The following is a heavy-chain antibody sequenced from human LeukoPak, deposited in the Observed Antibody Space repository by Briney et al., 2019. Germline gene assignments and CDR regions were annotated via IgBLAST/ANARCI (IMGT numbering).Heavy chain of an antibody. CDR1: GGSISSYY. V-gene: IGHV4-4*09. CDR3: ARGAQTNDF. Sequence: SETLSLTCTVPGGSISSYYWSWIRQPPGKGLEWIGYIYTRGSTNYNPSLKCRVTISVDTSKNQFSLKLSSVTAADTAVYYCARGAQTNDFWGQGTLVTVSS. D-gene: IGHD1-26*01. CDR2: IYTRGST. J-gene: IGHJ4*02.